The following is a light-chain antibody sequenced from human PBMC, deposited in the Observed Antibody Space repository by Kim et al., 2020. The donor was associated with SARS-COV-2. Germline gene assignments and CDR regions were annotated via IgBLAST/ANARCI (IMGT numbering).Light chain of an antibody. CDR3: QQYGSSLSIT. CDR2: GAS. J-gene: IGKJ5*01. Sequence: EIVLTQSPGTLSLSPGERATLSCRASQSVSSSYLAWYQQKPGQAPRLLIYGASSRATGIPDRFSGSGSGTDFTLTISSLEPEDFAVYYCQQYGSSLSITFGQGTRLEIK. V-gene: IGKV3-20*01. CDR1: QSVSSSY.